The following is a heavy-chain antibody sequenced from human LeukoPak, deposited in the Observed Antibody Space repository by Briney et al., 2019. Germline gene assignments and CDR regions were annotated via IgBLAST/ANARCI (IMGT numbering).Heavy chain of an antibody. V-gene: IGHV4-59*01. CDR2: IYYSGST. CDR3: AREGSGSYSYFDY. D-gene: IGHD1-26*01. J-gene: IGHJ4*02. Sequence: SETLSLTRTVSGGSISSYYWSWIRQPPGKGLEWIGYIYYSGSTNYNPSLKSRVTISVDTSKNQFSLKLSSVTAADTAVYYCAREGSGSYSYFDYWGQGTLVTVSS. CDR1: GGSISSYY.